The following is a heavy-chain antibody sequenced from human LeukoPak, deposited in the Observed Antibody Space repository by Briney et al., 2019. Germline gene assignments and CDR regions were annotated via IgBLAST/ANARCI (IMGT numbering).Heavy chain of an antibody. D-gene: IGHD4-11*01. CDR3: ARDTPIPDYSNSFDY. J-gene: IGHJ4*02. V-gene: IGHV1-18*01. Sequence: ASVKVSCKASGYTFTSYGISWVRQAPGQGLEWMGWISAYNGNTNYAQKLQGRVTMTTDTSTSTAYMELRSLRSDDTAVYYCARDTPIPDYSNSFDYWGQGTLVTVSS. CDR1: GYTFTSYG. CDR2: ISAYNGNT.